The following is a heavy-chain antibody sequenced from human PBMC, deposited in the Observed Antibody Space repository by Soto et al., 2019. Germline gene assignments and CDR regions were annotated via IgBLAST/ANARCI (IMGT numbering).Heavy chain of an antibody. CDR2: ISYDGSNK. CDR3: ARNPCDY. CDR1: GFTFSSYA. Sequence: QVQLVESGGGVVQPGRSLRLSCAASGFTFSSYAMHWVRQAPGKGLEWVAVISYDGSNKYYADSVKGRFTISRDNSKNTLYLQMNSLRAEDTAVYYCARNPCDYWGQGTLVTVSS. V-gene: IGHV3-30-3*01. J-gene: IGHJ4*02.